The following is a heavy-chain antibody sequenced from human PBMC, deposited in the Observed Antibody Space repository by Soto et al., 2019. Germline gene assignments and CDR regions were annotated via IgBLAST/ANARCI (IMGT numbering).Heavy chain of an antibody. CDR1: GFSLSTSGVG. V-gene: IGHV2-5*02. CDR2: IYWDDDK. D-gene: IGHD2-15*01. J-gene: IGHJ4*02. CDR3: AHRRNIELGPLRLFDY. Sequence: VSGPTLVNPTQTLTLTCTFSGFSLSTSGVGVGWIRQPPGEALEWLALIYWDDDKRYSPSLKSRVTITKDTSKNQVVLTMTDMDPVDTATYFCAHRRNIELGPLRLFDYWGQGTQVTVSS.